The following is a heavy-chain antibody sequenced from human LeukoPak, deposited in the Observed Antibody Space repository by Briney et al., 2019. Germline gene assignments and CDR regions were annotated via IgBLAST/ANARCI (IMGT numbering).Heavy chain of an antibody. Sequence: PGRSLRLSCAASGFTFDDYAMHWVRQAPGKGLEWVSGISWNSGSIGYADSVKGRFTISRDNAKNSLYLQMNSLRAEDTAVYYCASVGWFGELAYWGQGTLVTVSS. CDR3: ASVGWFGELAY. D-gene: IGHD3-10*01. CDR1: GFTFDDYA. CDR2: ISWNSGSI. J-gene: IGHJ4*02. V-gene: IGHV3-9*01.